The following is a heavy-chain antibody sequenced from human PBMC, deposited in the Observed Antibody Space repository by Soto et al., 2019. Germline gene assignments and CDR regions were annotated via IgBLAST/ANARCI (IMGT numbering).Heavy chain of an antibody. CDR3: ARPLYDFWSGYNYYYYYGMDV. Sequence: PSEPLSLTSAVYGGSLSGYDWSWIRQPPGKGLEWIGEINHSGSTNYNPSLKSRVTISVDTSKNQFSLKLSSVTAADTAVYYCARPLYDFWSGYNYYYYYGMDVWGQGTTVTVSS. CDR1: GGSLSGYD. J-gene: IGHJ6*02. CDR2: INHSGST. D-gene: IGHD3-3*01. V-gene: IGHV4-34*01.